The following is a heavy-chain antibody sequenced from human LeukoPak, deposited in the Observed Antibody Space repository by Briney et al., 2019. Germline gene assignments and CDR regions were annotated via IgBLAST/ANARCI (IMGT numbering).Heavy chain of an antibody. J-gene: IGHJ4*02. CDR3: AKRGVVIRVILVGFHKEAYYFDS. D-gene: IGHD3-22*01. CDR1: GFTFSSYS. V-gene: IGHV3-48*01. Sequence: GGSLRLSCVASGFTFSSYSTNWVRQAPGKGLEWISYISSSSATMYYADSVKGRFTISRDNPKNTLYLQMNSLGAEDTAVYFCAKRGVVIRVILVGFHKEAYYFDSWGQGALVTVSS. CDR2: ISSSSATM.